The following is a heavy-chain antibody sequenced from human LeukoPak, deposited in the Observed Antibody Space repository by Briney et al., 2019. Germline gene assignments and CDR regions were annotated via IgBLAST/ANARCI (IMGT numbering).Heavy chain of an antibody. CDR3: ARGGRAPKGTYYYGSGRRNWFDP. V-gene: IGHV4-34*01. Sequence: SETLSLTCAVYGGSFSGDYWSWIRQPPGKGLELIGEINHSGSTNYNPSLKSRVTISVDTSKNQFSLKLSSVTAADTAVYYCARGGRAPKGTYYYGSGRRNWFDPWGQGTLVTVSS. CDR1: GGSFSGDY. D-gene: IGHD3-10*01. CDR2: INHSGST. J-gene: IGHJ5*02.